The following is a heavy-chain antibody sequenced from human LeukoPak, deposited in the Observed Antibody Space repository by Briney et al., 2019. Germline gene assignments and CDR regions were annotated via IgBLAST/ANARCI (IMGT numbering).Heavy chain of an antibody. V-gene: IGHV4-34*01. CDR1: GGSFSGYY. Sequence: SETLSLTCAVYGGSFSGYYWSWIREPPGKGLEWIGEINQSGSTNYNPSLKSRVTISVDTSKNQFSLKLSSVTAADTAVYYCASPITMVRGVIPPDAFDIWGQGTMVTVSS. D-gene: IGHD3-10*01. CDR2: INQSGST. CDR3: ASPITMVRGVIPPDAFDI. J-gene: IGHJ3*02.